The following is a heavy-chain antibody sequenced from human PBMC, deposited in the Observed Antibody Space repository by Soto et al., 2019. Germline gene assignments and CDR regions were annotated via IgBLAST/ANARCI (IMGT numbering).Heavy chain of an antibody. CDR2: ISAYNGNT. D-gene: IGHD2-8*01. J-gene: IGHJ4*02. V-gene: IGHV1-18*04. CDR3: ARGDYCTNGVCHWGFFDY. Sequence: GASVKVSCKASGYTFTSYGISWVRQAPGQGLEWMGWISAYNGNTNYAQKLQGRVTMTTDTSTSTAYMELRSLRSDDTAVYYCARGDYCTNGVCHWGFFDYWGQGTLVTVSS. CDR1: GYTFTSYG.